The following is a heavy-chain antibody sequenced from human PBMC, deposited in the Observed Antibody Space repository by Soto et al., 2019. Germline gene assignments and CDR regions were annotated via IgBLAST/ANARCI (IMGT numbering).Heavy chain of an antibody. Sequence: QVQLVQSGAELKKPGASMKISCKTSGYTFSTYGLSWVRQAPGQGLQWVGWISGYTGNTNYAQKFQDRVIMTTDTSTSTAYLELRSLRSDDTVLYYCARQSGNGLFDSWGQGTLVTVSS. CDR3: ARQSGNGLFDS. D-gene: IGHD2-8*01. CDR2: ISGYTGNT. J-gene: IGHJ4*02. CDR1: GYTFSTYG. V-gene: IGHV1-18*01.